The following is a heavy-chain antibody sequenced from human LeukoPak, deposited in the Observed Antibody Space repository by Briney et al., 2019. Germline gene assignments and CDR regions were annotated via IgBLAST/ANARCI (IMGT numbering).Heavy chain of an antibody. CDR2: ISYDGSNN. J-gene: IGHJ4*02. V-gene: IGHV3-30*18. Sequence: GRSLRLSCAASGFTFSSYAMHWVRQAPGKGLEWVAVISYDGSNNYYADSVKGRFTISRDNSKNTLYLQMNSLRAEDTAVYYCAKPDCSSTSCYLGNYWGQGTLVTVSS. CDR1: GFTFSSYA. D-gene: IGHD2-2*01. CDR3: AKPDCSSTSCYLGNY.